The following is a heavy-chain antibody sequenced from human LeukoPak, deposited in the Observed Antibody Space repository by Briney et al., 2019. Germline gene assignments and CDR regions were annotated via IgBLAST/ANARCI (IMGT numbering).Heavy chain of an antibody. CDR3: ARGPTISETGYFDF. J-gene: IGHJ4*03. V-gene: IGHV4-34*01. D-gene: IGHD1-1*01. CDR1: GGSFSRYY. Sequence: SETLSLTCAVYGGSFSRYYWSWIRQSPGKGLEWIAEIDHRGDTNYNPSVKSRVTISVDTSKNRFSLKVRSLSAADTAVYYCARGPTISETGYFDFWGQGTLVTVSS. CDR2: IDHRGDT.